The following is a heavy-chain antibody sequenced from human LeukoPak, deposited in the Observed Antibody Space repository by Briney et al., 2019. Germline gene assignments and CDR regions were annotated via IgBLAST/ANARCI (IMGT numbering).Heavy chain of an antibody. CDR1: GGSISSYY. J-gene: IGHJ4*02. D-gene: IGHD3-3*01. Sequence: SETLSLTCTVSGGSISSYYWSWIRQPPGKGLEWIGYIYYSGSTNYNPSLKSRVTISVDTSKNQFSLKLSSVTAADTAVYYCARSTTIFGVVIITEFDYWGQGTLVTVSS. CDR3: ARSTTIFGVVIITEFDY. CDR2: IYYSGST. V-gene: IGHV4-59*12.